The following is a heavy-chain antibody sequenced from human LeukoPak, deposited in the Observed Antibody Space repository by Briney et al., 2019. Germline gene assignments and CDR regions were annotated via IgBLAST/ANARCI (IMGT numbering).Heavy chain of an antibody. CDR1: GGSTSSYY. J-gene: IGHJ3*02. Sequence: SETLSLTCTVSGGSTSSYYWSWIRQPPGKGLEWIGYIHYSGSTNYNPSLKTRVTISVDTSKNQFSLKLRTVTAADTAVYYRARINYYDTSGYRFDIWGQGTMVTVSS. CDR2: IHYSGST. CDR3: ARINYYDTSGYRFDI. D-gene: IGHD3-22*01. V-gene: IGHV4-59*01.